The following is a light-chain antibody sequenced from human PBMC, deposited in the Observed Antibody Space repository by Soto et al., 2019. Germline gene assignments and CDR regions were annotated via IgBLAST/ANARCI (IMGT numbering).Light chain of an antibody. Sequence: DFQMAQSPSSLSAAVGDRITITCQSSQYIRNYLNWFQQKPGKAPQLLIFDASNLEPGVPSSFSGSGSGTEFTLTISSLQPEDFATYYCLQYANLPLTFGGGTKV. J-gene: IGKJ4*01. CDR1: QYIRNY. CDR2: DAS. V-gene: IGKV1-33*01. CDR3: LQYANLPLT.